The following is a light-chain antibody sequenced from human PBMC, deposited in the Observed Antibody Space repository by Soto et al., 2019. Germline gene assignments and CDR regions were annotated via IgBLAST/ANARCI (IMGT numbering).Light chain of an antibody. CDR1: QSVSTRY. J-gene: IGKJ2*01. V-gene: IGKV3-20*01. CDR2: GAS. Sequence: ESMLTQSPGTLSLSPGERATLSCRASQSVSTRYLAWYQQKPGQAPRLLIYGASIRAAGIPDRFSGSGSGTDFKLTISSLEHEDFEVYYCHQFGSSHLAFTFGQGTNLEIK. CDR3: HQFGSSHLAFT.